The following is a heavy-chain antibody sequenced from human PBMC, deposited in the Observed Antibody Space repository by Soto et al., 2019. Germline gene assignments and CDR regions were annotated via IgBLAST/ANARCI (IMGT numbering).Heavy chain of an antibody. D-gene: IGHD3-9*01. CDR1: GVSISSYY. CDR2: IYTSGTT. CDR3: ARDAALTGKSDWYFDL. J-gene: IGHJ2*01. V-gene: IGHV4-4*07. Sequence: QVQLQESGPGLVKPSETLSLTCSVSGVSISSYYWSWIRQPAGKGLEWIGRIYTSGTTNYNPSLKSRVTLSEDTTKNQLSPTLSAVAAADTAVYYCARDAALTGKSDWYFDLWGRGTLVTVSS.